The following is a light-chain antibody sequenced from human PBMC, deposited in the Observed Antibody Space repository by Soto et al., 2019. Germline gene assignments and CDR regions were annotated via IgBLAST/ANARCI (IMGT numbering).Light chain of an antibody. J-gene: IGKJ1*01. V-gene: IGKV3-20*01. CDR1: QSVSSSY. CDR3: QQYGSSAS. CDR2: GAS. Sequence: EIVLTQSPGTLSLSPGERATLSCRASQSVSSSYLAWYQQKPGQAPRLLIYGASSRATGTPDRFSGSGSGTDFTLTISRLDPEDFAVYYRQQYGSSASFGQGTKVDI.